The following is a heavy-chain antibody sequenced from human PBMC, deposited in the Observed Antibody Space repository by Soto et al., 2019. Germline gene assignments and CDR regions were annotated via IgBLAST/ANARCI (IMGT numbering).Heavy chain of an antibody. J-gene: IGHJ6*02. CDR3: AKDWVGARYYYGMDV. CDR2: ISGSGGST. Sequence: PGGSLRLSCAASGFTFSSYAMSWVRQAPGKGLEWVSAISGSGGSTYYADSVKGRFTISRDNSKNTLYLQMNSLRAEDTAVYYCAKDWVGARYYYGMDVWGPGTTVTVSS. CDR1: GFTFSSYA. V-gene: IGHV3-23*01. D-gene: IGHD1-26*01.